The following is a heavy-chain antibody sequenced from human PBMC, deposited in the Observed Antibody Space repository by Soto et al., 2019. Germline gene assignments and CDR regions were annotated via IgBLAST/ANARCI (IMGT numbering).Heavy chain of an antibody. CDR1: GFAFSDYY. CDR3: ARDSRWFGDANGMDV. Sequence: PGGSLRLSCAASGFAFSDYYMSWIRQAPGKGLEWVSYISSSGSTIYYADSVKGRFTISRDNAKNSLYLQMNSLRAEDTAVYYCARDSRWFGDANGMDVWGQGTTVTVSS. J-gene: IGHJ6*02. V-gene: IGHV3-11*01. CDR2: ISSSGSTI. D-gene: IGHD3-10*01.